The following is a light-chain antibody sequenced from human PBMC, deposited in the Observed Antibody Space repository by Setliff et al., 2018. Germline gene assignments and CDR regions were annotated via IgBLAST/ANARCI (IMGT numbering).Light chain of an antibody. V-gene: IGLV2-23*02. CDR2: EVN. CDR1: SSDVGAYNF. J-gene: IGLJ1*01. Sequence: QSVLAQPPSASGSPGQSVTISCTGTSSDVGAYNFVSWYQQHPGKAPKLIIYEVNKRPSGVSNRFSGSKSGNTASLTISGLQAEDEADYYCCSYAGSSTYVFGTGTKVTVL. CDR3: CSYAGSSTYV.